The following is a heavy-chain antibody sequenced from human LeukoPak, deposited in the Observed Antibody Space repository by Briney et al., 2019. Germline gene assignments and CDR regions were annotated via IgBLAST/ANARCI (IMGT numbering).Heavy chain of an antibody. V-gene: IGHV3-33*06. Sequence: GRSLRLSCVASGFTFSSYGTHWVRQAPGKGLEWVADIWYDGKNEHFADSVKGRFTVSRDNSKNTLYLQMNSLRAEDTALYFCAKDHGNYYFDYWGQGTLVTVSS. CDR1: GFTFSSYG. D-gene: IGHD1-7*01. CDR3: AKDHGNYYFDY. J-gene: IGHJ4*02. CDR2: IWYDGKNE.